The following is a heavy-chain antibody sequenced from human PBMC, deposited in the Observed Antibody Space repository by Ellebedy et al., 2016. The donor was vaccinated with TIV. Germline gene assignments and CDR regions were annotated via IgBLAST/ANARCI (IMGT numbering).Heavy chain of an antibody. J-gene: IGHJ6*03. Sequence: GGSLRLSXAASGFTFSSYAMHWVRQAPGKGLEWVAVISYDGSNKYYADSVKGRFTISRDNSKNTLYLQMNSLRAEDTAVYYCAKDGSCSSTSCYTWESVGIYYYYYYMDVWGKGTTVTVSS. V-gene: IGHV3-30-3*01. CDR2: ISYDGSNK. D-gene: IGHD2-2*02. CDR3: AKDGSCSSTSCYTWESVGIYYYYYYMDV. CDR1: GFTFSSYA.